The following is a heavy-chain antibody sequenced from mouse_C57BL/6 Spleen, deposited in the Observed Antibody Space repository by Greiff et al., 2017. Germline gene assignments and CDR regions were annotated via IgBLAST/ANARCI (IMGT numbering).Heavy chain of an antibody. CDR1: GFNIKNTY. V-gene: IGHV14-3*01. CDR3: AVDYDGQPSMDY. CDR2: IDPANGNT. Sequence: EVQLQESVAELVRPGASVKLSCTASGFNIKNTYMPWVKQRPEQGLEWIGRIDPANGNTKYAPKFQGKATITADTSSNTAYLQRSSLTSEDTAIYCGAVDYDGQPSMDYWGQGTSVTVSS. D-gene: IGHD2-4*01. J-gene: IGHJ4*01.